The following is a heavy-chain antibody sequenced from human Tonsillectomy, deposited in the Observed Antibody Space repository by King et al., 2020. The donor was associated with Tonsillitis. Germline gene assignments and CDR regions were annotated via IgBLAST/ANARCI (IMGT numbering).Heavy chain of an antibody. D-gene: IGHD4-17*01. CDR1: GGSISSGGYS. V-gene: IGHV4-30-2*01. CDR3: ARGLVPSYGDYWGWFDP. CDR2: IYHSGST. Sequence: QLQESGSGLVKPSQTLSLTCAVSGGSISSGGYSWSWIRQPPGKGLEWIGYIYHSGSTYYNPSLKSRVTISVDRSKNQFSLKLSSVTAADTAVYYCARGLVPSYGDYWGWFDPWGQGTLVTVSS. J-gene: IGHJ5*02.